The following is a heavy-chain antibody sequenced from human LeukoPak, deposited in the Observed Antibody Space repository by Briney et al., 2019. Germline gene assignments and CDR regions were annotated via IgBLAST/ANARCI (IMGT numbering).Heavy chain of an antibody. V-gene: IGHV4-31*03. CDR2: IYYSGST. J-gene: IGHJ6*02. Sequence: SSETLSLTCTVSGGSISSGGYYWSWIRQHPGKGLEWIGYIYYSGSTYYNPSLKSRVTTSVDTSKNQFSLKLSSVTAADTAVYYCARRAGPLDVWGQGPRSPSP. CDR1: GGSISSGGYY. CDR3: ARRAGPLDV.